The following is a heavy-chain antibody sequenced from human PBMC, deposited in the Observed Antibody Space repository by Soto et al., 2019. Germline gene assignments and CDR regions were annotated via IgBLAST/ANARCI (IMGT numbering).Heavy chain of an antibody. V-gene: IGHV4-4*02. D-gene: IGHD4-17*01. Sequence: SETLSLTCAVSGGSISSSNWWSWVRQPPGKGLEWIGEIYHSGSTNYNPSLKSRVTISVDKSKNQFSLKLSSVTAADTAVYYCARDFQDTGDYGDYYYYGMDVWGQGTTVTVPS. CDR3: ARDFQDTGDYGDYYYYGMDV. CDR1: GGSISSSNW. CDR2: IYHSGST. J-gene: IGHJ6*02.